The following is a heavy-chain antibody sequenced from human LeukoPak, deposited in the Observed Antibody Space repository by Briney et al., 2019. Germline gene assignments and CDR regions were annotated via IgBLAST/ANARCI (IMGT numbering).Heavy chain of an antibody. Sequence: SETLSLTCTVSAGSISSSIYYCGWIRQPPGKGLEWIGSIYYSGSTHYNPSLKGRVTISVDTSKNQFSLQLSSVTAADTAVYYCARNSRGWNYDYWGQGTLVTVSS. CDR2: IYYSGST. CDR1: AGSISSSIYY. J-gene: IGHJ4*02. V-gene: IGHV4-39*01. D-gene: IGHD6-19*01. CDR3: ARNSRGWNYDY.